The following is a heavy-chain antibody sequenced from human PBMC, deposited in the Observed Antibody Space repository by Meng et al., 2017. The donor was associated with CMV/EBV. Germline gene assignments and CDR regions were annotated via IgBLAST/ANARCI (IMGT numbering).Heavy chain of an antibody. CDR2: ISYDGSNK. Sequence: GESLKISCAASGFTFSSYGMHWVRQAPGKGLEWVAVISYDGSNKYYADSVKGRFTISRDNSKNTLYLQMNSLRAEDTAVYYCARGLGTLRFLEWLPLDFDYWGQGTLVTVSS. V-gene: IGHV3-30*19. CDR1: GFTFSSYG. CDR3: ARGLGTLRFLEWLPLDFDY. J-gene: IGHJ4*02. D-gene: IGHD3-3*01.